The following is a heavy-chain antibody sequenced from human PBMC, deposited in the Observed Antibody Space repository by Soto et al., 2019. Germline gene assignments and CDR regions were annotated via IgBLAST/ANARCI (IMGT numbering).Heavy chain of an antibody. Sequence: SETLSLTCTVSGGSISSYYWSWIRQPPGKGLEWIGYIYYSGSTNYNSSLKSRVTISVDTSKNQFSLKLSSVTAADTAVYYCARHESTSYCSSTSCYALDYWGQGTLVTVSS. CDR1: GGSISSYY. V-gene: IGHV4-59*08. CDR2: IYYSGST. CDR3: ARHESTSYCSSTSCYALDY. J-gene: IGHJ4*02. D-gene: IGHD2-2*01.